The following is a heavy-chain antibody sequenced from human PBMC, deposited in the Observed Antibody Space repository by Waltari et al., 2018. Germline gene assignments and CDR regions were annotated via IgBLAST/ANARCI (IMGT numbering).Heavy chain of an antibody. CDR2: ISDLSS. Sequence: EVQLLESGGGLVEPGGSLRRPCAASYVIFSGYAISWVRQAPGKGREWVAGISDLSSHYADSVKGRFTITRDNAKKTVFLQMNSLGVDDTAVYYCAKDWQLVGDWGQGTLVTVSS. CDR3: AKDWQLVGD. V-gene: IGHV3-23*01. J-gene: IGHJ4*02. CDR1: YVIFSGYA. D-gene: IGHD2-21*01.